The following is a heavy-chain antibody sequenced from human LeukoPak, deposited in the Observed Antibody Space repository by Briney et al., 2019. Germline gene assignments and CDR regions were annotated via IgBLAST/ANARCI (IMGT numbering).Heavy chain of an antibody. CDR3: AREVYDSSGYYDTYYFDY. V-gene: IGHV1-46*01. D-gene: IGHD3-22*01. CDR1: GYTFTSYY. CDR2: INPSGGST. Sequence: ASVKVSCKASGYTFTSYYMHWVRQAPGQGLEWMGIINPSGGSTSYAQKFQGRVTMTRDTSTGTVYMELSSLRSEDTAVYYCAREVYDSSGYYDTYYFDYWGQGTLVTVSS. J-gene: IGHJ4*02.